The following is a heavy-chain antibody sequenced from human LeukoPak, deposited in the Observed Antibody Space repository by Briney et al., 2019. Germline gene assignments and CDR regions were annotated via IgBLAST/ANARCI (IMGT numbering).Heavy chain of an antibody. J-gene: IGHJ6*02. V-gene: IGHV3-53*01. Sequence: GRSLRLSCAASGFTVSTNYMSWVRQAPGKGLEWVSVIYSGGTTNYADSVKGRFTISRDNSKNTVYLQMNSLRAEDTAVYYCARGGYAHYYGMDVWGQGTTVTVSS. CDR3: ARGGYAHYYGMDV. CDR1: GFTVSTNY. D-gene: IGHD5-18*01. CDR2: IYSGGTT.